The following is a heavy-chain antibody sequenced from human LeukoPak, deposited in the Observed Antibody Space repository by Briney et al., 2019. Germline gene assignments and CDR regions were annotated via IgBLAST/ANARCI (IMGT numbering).Heavy chain of an antibody. J-gene: IGHJ4*02. CDR3: ARDRVGMTF. V-gene: IGHV3-7*01. Sequence: GGSLRLSCVASGFTFSSHWMSWVRQTPGKGLERVASIKEDGSEEYYVDSVRGRFTVSRDNAQNTLYLQMDSLRAEDTAVYYCARDRVGMTFWGQGALDTVSS. CDR2: IKEDGSEE. CDR1: GFTFSSHW. D-gene: IGHD1-26*01.